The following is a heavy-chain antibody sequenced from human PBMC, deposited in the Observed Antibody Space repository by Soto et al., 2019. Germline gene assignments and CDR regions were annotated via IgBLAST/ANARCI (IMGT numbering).Heavy chain of an antibody. D-gene: IGHD5-12*01. Sequence: PWQTLSLTCSVSGGHITRYYWSWIRQTPGKGLEWIGYFYYSGSANYNPSLKSRVTLSVDTSKNQFSLKLSSVTAADTAVYYCARSTSVDQRWFGLWGEGTLVTVSS. V-gene: IGHV4-59*01. CDR3: ARSTSVDQRWFGL. J-gene: IGHJ5*02. CDR1: GGHITRYY. CDR2: FYYSGSA.